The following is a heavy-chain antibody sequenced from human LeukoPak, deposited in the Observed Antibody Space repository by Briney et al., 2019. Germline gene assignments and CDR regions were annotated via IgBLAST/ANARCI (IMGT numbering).Heavy chain of an antibody. D-gene: IGHD3-10*01. Sequence: GGSLRLSCAASGFPFDDYGMTWVRQAPGKGLEWVSGINWNGGSTGYADSVKGRFTISRDNAKNSLYLQMNSLRAEDTALYYCASAGLTYGSGSYFVYWGQGTRVAVSP. V-gene: IGHV3-20*04. J-gene: IGHJ4*02. CDR2: INWNGGST. CDR1: GFPFDDYG. CDR3: ASAGLTYGSGSYFVY.